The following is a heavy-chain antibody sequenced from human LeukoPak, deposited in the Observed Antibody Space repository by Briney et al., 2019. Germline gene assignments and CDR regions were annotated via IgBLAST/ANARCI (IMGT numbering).Heavy chain of an antibody. J-gene: IGHJ3*02. CDR3: ARAKGYCSGGSCYSLYGAFDI. CDR2: IYYSGST. CDR1: GGSLSSSSYY. Sequence: PSETLSLTCTVSGGSLSSSSYYWGWLRQPPGTGLEWLGRIYYSGSTYYNPSVKSRVTISVDTSKNQFSLKLSAVTPADPAVYDCARAKGYCSGGSCYSLYGAFDIWGQGTMVTVSS. V-gene: IGHV4-39*07. D-gene: IGHD2-15*01.